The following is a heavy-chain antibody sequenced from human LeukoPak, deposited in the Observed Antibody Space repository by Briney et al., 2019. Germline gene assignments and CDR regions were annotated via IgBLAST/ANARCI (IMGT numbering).Heavy chain of an antibody. CDR3: ASGTTVVTALDY. CDR1: GGTFSSYA. Sequence: SVKVSCKAPGGTFSSYAISWVRQAPGQGLEWMGRIIPIFGIANYAQKFQGRVTITADKSTSTAYMELSSLRSEDTAVYYCASGTTVVTALDYWGQGTLVTVSS. D-gene: IGHD4-23*01. V-gene: IGHV1-69*04. J-gene: IGHJ4*02. CDR2: IIPIFGIA.